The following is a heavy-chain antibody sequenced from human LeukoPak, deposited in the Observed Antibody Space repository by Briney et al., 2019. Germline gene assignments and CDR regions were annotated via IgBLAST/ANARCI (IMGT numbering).Heavy chain of an antibody. CDR1: GFTFSSYG. J-gene: IGHJ6*02. Sequence: GGSLRLSCAASGFTFSSYGMHWVRQAPGKGLEWVAVISYDGSNKYYADSVKGRFTISRDNSKNTLYLQMNSLRAEDTAVYYCAKVSVTHEEGYYYYGMDVWGQGTTVTVSS. D-gene: IGHD4-17*01. V-gene: IGHV3-30*18. CDR2: ISYDGSNK. CDR3: AKVSVTHEEGYYYYGMDV.